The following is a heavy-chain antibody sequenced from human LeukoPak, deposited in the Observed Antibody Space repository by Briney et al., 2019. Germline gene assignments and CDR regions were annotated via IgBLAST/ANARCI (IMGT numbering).Heavy chain of an antibody. D-gene: IGHD6-13*01. V-gene: IGHV3-23*01. Sequence: PGGSLRLSCAASGFTVDSNYLSWVRQAPGKGLEWVSTISASGGNTFYADSVKGRFTVSRDNSKNTLHLQMNSLRAEDTAVYYCAKDGRVEQQLYYFDYWGQGALVTVSS. CDR3: AKDGRVEQQLYYFDY. J-gene: IGHJ4*02. CDR2: ISASGGNT. CDR1: GFTVDSNY.